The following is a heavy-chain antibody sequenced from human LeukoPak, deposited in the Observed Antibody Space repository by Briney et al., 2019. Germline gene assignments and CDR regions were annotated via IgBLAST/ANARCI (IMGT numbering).Heavy chain of an antibody. J-gene: IGHJ3*01. D-gene: IGHD5-24*01. CDR1: GGSISSYY. V-gene: IGHV4-59*08. CDR3: ARHREMDSYDAFDV. CDR2: VVYSGST. Sequence: SETLSLTCTVSGGSISSYYWSWTRQPPGKGLEWIGFVVYSGSTNYNPSLKSRVTISIDTSNNQLSLKLSSVTAADTAVYYCARHREMDSYDAFDVWGQGTMVTVSS.